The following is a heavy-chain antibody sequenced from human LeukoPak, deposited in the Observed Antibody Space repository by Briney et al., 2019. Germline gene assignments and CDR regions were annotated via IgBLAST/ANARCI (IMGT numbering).Heavy chain of an antibody. CDR3: ARAGYSGYDLDY. V-gene: IGHV1-2*06. D-gene: IGHD5-12*01. CDR1: GYIFTGYY. Sequence: ASVKVSCKASGYIFTGYYMHWVRQAPGQGREWMGRIHPNTGGTDYAQKFQGRVTMTRDTSISTAYMELSSLTSDDTAVYHCARAGYSGYDLDYWGQGTLVTVSS. CDR2: IHPNTGGT. J-gene: IGHJ4*02.